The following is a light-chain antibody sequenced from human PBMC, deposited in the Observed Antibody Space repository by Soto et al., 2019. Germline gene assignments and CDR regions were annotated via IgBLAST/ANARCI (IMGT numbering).Light chain of an antibody. CDR2: EFT. V-gene: IGLV2-18*02. CDR1: SSDVGNYNR. Sequence: QSALTQPPSVSGSPGQSVTISCTGTSSDVGNYNRVSWYQQPPGTAPKLMIYEFTNRPSGVPNRFSASKSGNTASLTISGLQAEDEADYYCTSYTSNRTGVFGGGTKLTVL. CDR3: TSYTSNRTGV. J-gene: IGLJ3*02.